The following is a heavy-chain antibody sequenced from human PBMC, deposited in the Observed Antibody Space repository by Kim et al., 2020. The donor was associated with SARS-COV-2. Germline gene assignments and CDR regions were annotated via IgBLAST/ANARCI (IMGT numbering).Heavy chain of an antibody. Sequence: ATVKGRFTISRHNSKNTLYLQMNSLRAEDTAVYYCAKVNLLGVVINFFDYWGQGTLVTVSS. D-gene: IGHD3-3*01. V-gene: IGHV3-23*01. CDR3: AKVNLLGVVINFFDY. J-gene: IGHJ4*02.